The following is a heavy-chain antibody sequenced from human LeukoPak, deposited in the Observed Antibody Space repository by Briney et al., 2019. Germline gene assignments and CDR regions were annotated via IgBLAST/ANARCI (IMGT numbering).Heavy chain of an antibody. J-gene: IGHJ4*02. D-gene: IGHD2-21*02. CDR3: ARDPARGVVVTAIY. CDR1: GFTFDDYA. V-gene: IGHV3-9*01. CDR2: ISWNSGSI. Sequence: PGGSLRLSCAASGFTFDDYAMHWVRQAPGKGLEWVSGISWNSGSIGYADSVKGRFTISRDNAKNSLYLQMNSLRAEDTAVYYCARDPARGVVVTAIYWGQGTLVTVSS.